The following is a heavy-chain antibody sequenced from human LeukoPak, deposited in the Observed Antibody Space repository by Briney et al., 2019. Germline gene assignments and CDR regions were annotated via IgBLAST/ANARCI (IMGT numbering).Heavy chain of an antibody. CDR1: GFTFSNYN. J-gene: IGHJ6*03. CDR2: ITTSSGYL. V-gene: IGHV3-21*04. Sequence: PGGALRLSCSASGFTFSNYNMNWVRQAPGKGLEWVSSITTSSGYLYYTDSVKGRFTISRDDAQNSLFLQMNSLRAEDTAVYYCARVLRYCSGGNCYSGGLGYMDVWGKGTTVTISS. CDR3: ARVLRYCSGGNCYSGGLGYMDV. D-gene: IGHD2-15*01.